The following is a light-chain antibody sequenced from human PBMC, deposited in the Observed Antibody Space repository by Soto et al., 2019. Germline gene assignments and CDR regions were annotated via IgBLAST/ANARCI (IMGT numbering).Light chain of an antibody. J-gene: IGLJ1*01. V-gene: IGLV2-14*01. CDR1: SSDIGGNKY. CDR3: TSFAPGRIYV. Sequence: QSVLTQPASVSGSPGQSITISCVGTSSDIGGNKYVSWYQQHPGNAPKLMIFDVTNRPSGVSNRFSGSKSGNTASLTISGLQAEDEGDYYCTSFAPGRIYVFXSGTKVTVL. CDR2: DVT.